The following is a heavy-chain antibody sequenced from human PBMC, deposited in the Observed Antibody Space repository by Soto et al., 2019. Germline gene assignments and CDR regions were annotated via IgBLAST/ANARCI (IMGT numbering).Heavy chain of an antibody. CDR2: MYHTGST. D-gene: IGHD2-2*01. Sequence: PSETLSLTCTVSGGSVSSGTYYWTWIRQPPGKGLEWLGYMYHTGSTNYNPSLESRVTISVDTSKTQISLNLRSVAATDTAVYFCARGGPISVSRHPLQYYGMAFWGQESSATVSS. V-gene: IGHV4-61*01. J-gene: IGHJ6*02. CDR3: ARGGPISVSRHPLQYYGMAF. CDR1: GGSVSSGTYY.